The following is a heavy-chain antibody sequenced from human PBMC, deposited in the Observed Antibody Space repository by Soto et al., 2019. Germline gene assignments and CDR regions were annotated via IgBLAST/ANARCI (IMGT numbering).Heavy chain of an antibody. CDR2: ISSSSSYI. V-gene: IGHV3-21*01. Sequence: GGSLRLSCAASGFTFSSYSMDWVRQAPGKGLEWVSSISSSSSYIYYADSVKGRFTMSRDNAKNSLYLQMNSLRAEDTAVYYCARGSSRFDPWGQGTLVTVSS. CDR3: ARGSSRFDP. CDR1: GFTFSSYS. J-gene: IGHJ5*02.